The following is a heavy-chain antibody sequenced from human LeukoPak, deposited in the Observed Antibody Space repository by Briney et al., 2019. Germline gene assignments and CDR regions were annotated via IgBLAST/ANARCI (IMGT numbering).Heavy chain of an antibody. D-gene: IGHD3-22*01. V-gene: IGHV3-30*03. CDR3: ARTDYYDR. CDR1: GFTFSSYG. J-gene: IGHJ4*02. Sequence: HAGGSLRLSCVASGFTFSSYGMHWDRQAPGKGLEWVAVISYDGSNKYYADSVKGRLTISRDNSKNTLYLQMNSLRGEDTAVYYCARTDYYDRWGQGTLVTVSS. CDR2: ISYDGSNK.